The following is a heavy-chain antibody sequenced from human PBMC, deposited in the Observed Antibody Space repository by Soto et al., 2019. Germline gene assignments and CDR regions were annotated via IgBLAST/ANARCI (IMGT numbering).Heavy chain of an antibody. CDR1: GGTFSDST. Sequence: QVQLVQSGAELRKPGSSVKVSCKASGGTFSDSTINWVRQDPGQRLEWMGGIIPIFDTANYAEKFQGRVTITADESTSTSFMEVSSLRSEDTAVYYCARNGTLTGYSYGMDVWGQGTMVTVSS. D-gene: IGHD1-1*01. CDR2: IIPIFDTA. V-gene: IGHV1-69*01. CDR3: ARNGTLTGYSYGMDV. J-gene: IGHJ6*02.